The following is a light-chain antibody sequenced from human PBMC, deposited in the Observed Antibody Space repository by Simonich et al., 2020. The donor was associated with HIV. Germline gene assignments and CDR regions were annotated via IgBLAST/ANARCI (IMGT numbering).Light chain of an antibody. Sequence: QLVLTQSPSASASLGASVKLTCTLISGHSSYAIAWHQQQPEKGLRYLMKLNSDGSHSKGDGIPDRFSGSSSGAERYLTISSLQSEDEADYYCQTWGTGIRVFGGGTKLTVL. V-gene: IGLV4-69*01. CDR3: QTWGTGIRV. CDR1: SGHSSYA. CDR2: LNSDGSH. J-gene: IGLJ3*02.